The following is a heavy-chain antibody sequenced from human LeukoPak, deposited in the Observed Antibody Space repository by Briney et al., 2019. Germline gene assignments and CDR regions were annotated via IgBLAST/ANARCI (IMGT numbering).Heavy chain of an antibody. CDR3: ARLPNQYSSYDY. Sequence: ASAKVSCKASGYTFTSYGISWVRQAPGQGLEWMGWISAYNGNTNYAQKLQGRVTMTTDTSTSTAYMELRSLRSDDTAVYYCARLPNQYSSYDYWGQGTLVTVSS. V-gene: IGHV1-18*01. D-gene: IGHD6-6*01. J-gene: IGHJ4*02. CDR1: GYTFTSYG. CDR2: ISAYNGNT.